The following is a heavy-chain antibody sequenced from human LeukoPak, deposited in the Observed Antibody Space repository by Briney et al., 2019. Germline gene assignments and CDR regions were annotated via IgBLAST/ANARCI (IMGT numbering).Heavy chain of an antibody. Sequence: SETLSLTCTVFGGSISSSSYYWGWIRQPPGKGLEWIGSIYYSGSTYYNPSLKSRVTISVDTSKNQFSLKLSSVTAADTAVYYCARLNYDSSGYYSQYYYYMDVWGKGTTVTISS. V-gene: IGHV4-39*01. CDR2: IYYSGST. CDR3: ARLNYDSSGYYSQYYYYMDV. J-gene: IGHJ6*03. CDR1: GGSISSSSYY. D-gene: IGHD3-22*01.